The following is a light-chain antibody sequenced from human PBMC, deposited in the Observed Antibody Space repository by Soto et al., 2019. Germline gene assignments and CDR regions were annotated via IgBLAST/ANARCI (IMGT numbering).Light chain of an antibody. V-gene: IGKV1-13*02. CDR2: DAS. CDR1: QGISNA. Sequence: AIQLTQSPSSLSAFVGDRVTITCRASQGISNALAWYQQKSGKAPKLLIYDASTLESGVPSRFSGRGSGTDFTLTISSLQPEDFATYYCQQFKSSPLTFGQGTRLEIK. J-gene: IGKJ5*01. CDR3: QQFKSSPLT.